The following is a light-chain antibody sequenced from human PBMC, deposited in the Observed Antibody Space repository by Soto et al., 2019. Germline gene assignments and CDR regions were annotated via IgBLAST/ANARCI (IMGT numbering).Light chain of an antibody. Sequence: QSPLTQPASVSAAPGPRVTICCTGSISNIGAGSDVRWYHQLPGTAPKLLIYGNTNRPSGVPDRFSGSKSGTSASLAIAGLQTEDEGDYYCQTYDSSLSGVDVFGTGTKVTV. V-gene: IGLV1-40*01. CDR1: ISNIGAGSD. CDR3: QTYDSSLSGVDV. J-gene: IGLJ1*01. CDR2: GNT.